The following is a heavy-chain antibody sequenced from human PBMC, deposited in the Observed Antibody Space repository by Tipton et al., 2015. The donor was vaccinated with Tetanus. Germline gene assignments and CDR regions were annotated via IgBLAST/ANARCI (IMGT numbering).Heavy chain of an antibody. J-gene: IGHJ3*01. V-gene: IGHV3-21*04. CDR3: ARDDPYCGGDCHDAFDV. Sequence: VQLVQSGGGLVQPGRSLRLSCAASGFTFDDYAMHWVRQAPGKGLEWVSSISSRGSYIYYAESVKGRFTISRDNAMNSLSLQMNSLRAEDTGVYFCARDDPYCGGDCHDAFDVWGQGTMVTVSS. CDR1: GFTFDDYA. D-gene: IGHD2-21*02. CDR2: ISSRGSYI.